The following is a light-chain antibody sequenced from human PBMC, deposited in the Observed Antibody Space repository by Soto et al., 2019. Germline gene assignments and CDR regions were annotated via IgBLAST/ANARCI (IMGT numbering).Light chain of an antibody. CDR3: QQSYRIPRA. J-gene: IGKJ1*01. V-gene: IGKV1-39*01. Sequence: ASQSISNYLNWYQQKPGKAPKLLISAASSLQSGVPSRFTGSGSGTDFTLAFSSVHPEDFTSYYCQQSYRIPRAFAQGTKVDIK. CDR1: QSISNY. CDR2: AAS.